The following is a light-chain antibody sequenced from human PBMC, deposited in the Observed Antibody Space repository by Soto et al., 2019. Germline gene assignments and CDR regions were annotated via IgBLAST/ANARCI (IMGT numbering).Light chain of an antibody. J-gene: IGKJ1*01. CDR1: QSISSW. V-gene: IGKV1-5*03. Sequence: DIQMTQSPSTLSASLGDRVTITCRASQSISSWLAWYQQKPGKAPNLLIHKASHLESGVPSRFSGSGSETEFTLTISSLQPDDSATYYCQPYNSYSRTFGQGTKVDIK. CDR3: QPYNSYSRT. CDR2: KAS.